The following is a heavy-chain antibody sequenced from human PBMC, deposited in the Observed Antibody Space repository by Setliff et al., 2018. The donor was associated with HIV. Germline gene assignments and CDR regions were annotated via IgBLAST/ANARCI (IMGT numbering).Heavy chain of an antibody. CDR1: GYTFTSHG. CDR3: ARGIYCSSTSCYAPYFDY. J-gene: IGHJ4*02. Sequence: GASVKVSCKASGYTFTSHGISWVRQAPGQGLEWMGWISAYNGNTNYAQKLQGRVTMTTDTSTSTAYMELSRLRSDDTAVYYCARGIYCSSTSCYAPYFDYWGQGTLVTVS. CDR2: ISAYNGNT. V-gene: IGHV1-18*01. D-gene: IGHD2-2*01.